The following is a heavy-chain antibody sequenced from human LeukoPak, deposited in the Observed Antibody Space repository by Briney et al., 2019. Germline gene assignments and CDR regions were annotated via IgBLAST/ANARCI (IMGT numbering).Heavy chain of an antibody. Sequence: GGSLRLSCAASGFTFSSYEMNWVRQAPGKGLEWVSGIRSSGDSTYYADSVKGRFTISRDNSRNTLYLQMNSLSAEDTAVYYCAKEVRESAWFYFDYWGQGTLATVSS. D-gene: IGHD3-10*01. CDR1: GFTFSSYE. CDR3: AKEVRESAWFYFDY. J-gene: IGHJ4*02. CDR2: IRSSGDST. V-gene: IGHV3-23*01.